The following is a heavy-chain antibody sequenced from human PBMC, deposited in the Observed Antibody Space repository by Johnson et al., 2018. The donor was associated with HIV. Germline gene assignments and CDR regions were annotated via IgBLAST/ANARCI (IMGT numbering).Heavy chain of an antibody. D-gene: IGHD6-13*01. V-gene: IGHV3-30*02. CDR2: IRYDGSNK. CDR3: AKDRYTSSWTNDAFEI. CDR1: GFTFSSYG. J-gene: IGHJ3*02. Sequence: QVQLVESGGGVVQPGGSLRLSCAASGFTFSSYGMHWVRQAPGKGLEWVAFIRYDGSNKYYADSVKGRFTTSRDNSKNTLYLQMNSRRAEDTAVYYCAKDRYTSSWTNDAFEIWGQGTMVTVSS.